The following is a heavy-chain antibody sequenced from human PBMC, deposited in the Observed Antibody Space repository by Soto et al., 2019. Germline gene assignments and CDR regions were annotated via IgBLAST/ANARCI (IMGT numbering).Heavy chain of an antibody. CDR2: INPNSGGT. CDR3: AREGIAAAGSTLYYYYYGMDV. V-gene: IGHV1-2*04. J-gene: IGHJ6*02. Sequence: ASVKVSCKASGYTFTGYYMHWVRQAPGQGLEWMGWINPNSGGTNYAQKFQGWVTMTRDTSISTAYMELSRLRSDDTAVYYCAREGIAAAGSTLYYYYYGMDVWGQATTVTVSS. CDR1: GYTFTGYY. D-gene: IGHD6-13*01.